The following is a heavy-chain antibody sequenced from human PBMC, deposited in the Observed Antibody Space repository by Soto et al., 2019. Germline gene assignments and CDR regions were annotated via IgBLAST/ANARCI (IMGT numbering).Heavy chain of an antibody. V-gene: IGHV4-59*01. CDR1: GGSISSYY. Sequence: SETLSLTCTVSGGSISSYYWSWIRQPPGKGLEWIGYIYYSGSTNYNPSLKSRVTISVDTSKNQFSLKLSSVTAADTAVYYCARVTGVVPAAIFDPWGQGTLVTVLL. D-gene: IGHD2-2*01. CDR3: ARVTGVVPAAIFDP. J-gene: IGHJ5*02. CDR2: IYYSGST.